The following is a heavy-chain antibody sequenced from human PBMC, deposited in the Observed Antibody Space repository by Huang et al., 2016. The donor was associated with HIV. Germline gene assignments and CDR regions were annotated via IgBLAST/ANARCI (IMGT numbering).Heavy chain of an antibody. CDR2: INPKRGGT. CDR1: GSTFTDSN. CDR3: ARDWSFGSSTSPAD. D-gene: IGHD6-6*01. Sequence: QVQLVQSGAEVKNPGASVRVSCKASGSTFTDSNIHWVRQAPGQGLEWMGWINPKRGGTSDAQRFQGRITMTRDTTISTVHMDLRRIQSDDTAVYFCARDWSFGSSTSPADWGQGTLVTVSS. J-gene: IGHJ4*02. V-gene: IGHV1-2*02.